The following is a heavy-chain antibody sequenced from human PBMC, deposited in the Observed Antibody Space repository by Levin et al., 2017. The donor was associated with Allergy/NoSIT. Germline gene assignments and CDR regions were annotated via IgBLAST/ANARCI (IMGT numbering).Heavy chain of an antibody. CDR1: GGSISSYY. D-gene: IGHD3-22*01. CDR2: IYYSGST. CDR3: ANLNYYDSSGYYYGGAFDI. Sequence: SETLSLTCTVSGGSISSYYWSWIRQPPGKGLEWIGYIYYSGSTNYNPSLKSRVTISVDTSENQFSLKLSSVTAADTAVYYCANLNYYDSSGYYYGGAFDIWGQGTMVTVSS. J-gene: IGHJ3*02. V-gene: IGHV4-59*08.